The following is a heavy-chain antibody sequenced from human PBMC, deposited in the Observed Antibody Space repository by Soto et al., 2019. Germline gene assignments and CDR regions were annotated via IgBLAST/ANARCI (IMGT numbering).Heavy chain of an antibody. CDR1: GGTFNNYA. CDR2: IIPIFNSA. J-gene: IGHJ4*02. D-gene: IGHD5-12*01. CDR3: AREVTVASYSFDF. V-gene: IGHV1-69*13. Sequence: GASVKVSCKASGGTFNNYALSWVRQAPGQGLEWMGGIIPIFNSANYAQKFQGRVTITADDSTSTAYMELRSLRPDDTAVYYCAREVTVASYSFDFWGQGXLVTVYS.